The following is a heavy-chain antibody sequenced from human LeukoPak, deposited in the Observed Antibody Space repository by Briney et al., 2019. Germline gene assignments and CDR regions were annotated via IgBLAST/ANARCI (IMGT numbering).Heavy chain of an antibody. CDR1: GGSISSSNYY. CDR2: IYYSGST. D-gene: IGHD3-9*01. CDR3: AKISHYDILTGTF. Sequence: KSSETLSLTCTVSGGSISSSNYYWGWIRQPPGKGLECIGSIYYSGSTYYNPSLKSRVSISVDTSKNRFSLKLSSVTAADTAVYYCAKISHYDILTGTFWGQGTLVTVSS. V-gene: IGHV4-39*01. J-gene: IGHJ4*02.